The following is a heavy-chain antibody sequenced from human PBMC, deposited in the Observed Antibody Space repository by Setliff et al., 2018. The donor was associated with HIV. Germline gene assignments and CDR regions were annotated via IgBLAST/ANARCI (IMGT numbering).Heavy chain of an antibody. CDR2: MSTYNGNT. J-gene: IGHJ4*02. CDR3: ARSEGQWLRPEGALCDY. Sequence: ASVKVSCKASGYTSTSYDINWVRQATGQGLEWMGWMSTYNGNTNYAQKVQGRVTMTTDTSTSTAYMELRSLRSDDTAVYYCARSEGQWLRPEGALCDYWGQGTLVTVSS. V-gene: IGHV1-18*01. CDR1: GYTSTSYD. D-gene: IGHD5-12*01.